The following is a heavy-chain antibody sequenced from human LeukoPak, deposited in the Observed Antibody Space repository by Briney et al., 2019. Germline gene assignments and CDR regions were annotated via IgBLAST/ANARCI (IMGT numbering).Heavy chain of an antibody. Sequence: PPETLSLTCAVSGYSISSGYYWGWIRQPPGKGLEWIGSIYHSGSTYYNPSLKNRVTISVDTSKNQFSLKLSSVTAADTAVYYCARQPYSSGWYFDYWGQGTLVTVSS. V-gene: IGHV4-38-2*01. J-gene: IGHJ4*02. CDR3: ARQPYSSGWYFDY. CDR1: GYSISSGYY. CDR2: IYHSGST. D-gene: IGHD6-19*01.